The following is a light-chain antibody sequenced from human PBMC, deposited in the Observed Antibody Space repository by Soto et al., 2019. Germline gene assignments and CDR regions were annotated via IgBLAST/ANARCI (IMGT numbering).Light chain of an antibody. CDR3: QSYDSSLRDV. J-gene: IGLJ1*01. V-gene: IGLV1-40*01. CDR1: SSNIGAGYD. Sequence: QAVVTQPPSVSGAPGQRVTISCTGSSSNIGAGYDVHWYQQLPGTAPKLLIYGNSNRPSGVPDRFSGSKSGTSASLAITGLQAEDEAAYYCQSYDSSLRDVFGTGTKLTVL. CDR2: GNS.